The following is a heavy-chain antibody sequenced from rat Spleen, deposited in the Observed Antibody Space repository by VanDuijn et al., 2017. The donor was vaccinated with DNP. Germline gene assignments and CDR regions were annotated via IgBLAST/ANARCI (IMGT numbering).Heavy chain of an antibody. J-gene: IGHJ2*01. CDR3: AKGPNYGGWSDYFDY. V-gene: IGHV4-2*01. CDR2: INKDSSTI. D-gene: IGHD1-11*01. Sequence: EVKLVESGGGLVQPGRSLKLSCAASGFNFNDHWMGWVRQAPGKGLEWIGQINKDSSTINYNPSLKEKITISRDKAQNTLYLQMSKLGSEDTAIYYCAKGPNYGGWSDYFDYWGQGVTVTVSS. CDR1: GFNFNDHW.